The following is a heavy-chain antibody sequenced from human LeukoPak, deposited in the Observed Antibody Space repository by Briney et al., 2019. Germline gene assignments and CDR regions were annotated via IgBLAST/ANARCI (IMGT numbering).Heavy chain of an antibody. Sequence: ASVKVSCKASGGTFSSYAISWVRQAPGQGLEWMGGIIPIFGTANYAQKFQGRVTITADESTSTAYMELSSLRSEDTAVYYCARGAHSNVCYYYYYYMDVWGKGTTVTVSS. D-gene: IGHD4-11*01. V-gene: IGHV1-69*13. J-gene: IGHJ6*03. CDR3: ARGAHSNVCYYYYYYMDV. CDR2: IIPIFGTA. CDR1: GGTFSSYA.